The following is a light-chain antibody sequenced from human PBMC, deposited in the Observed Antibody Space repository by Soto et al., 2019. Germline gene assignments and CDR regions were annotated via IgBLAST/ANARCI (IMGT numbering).Light chain of an antibody. CDR1: HYIYSN. CDR3: QQYHNLLT. V-gene: IGKV3-15*01. CDR2: RAS. J-gene: IGKJ1*01. Sequence: EIVMTQSPATLSVSPGERATLSCTASHYIYSNVARFQQRPGKAPRLLIYRASTRATGTPARFSGSGSGTEFTLTITSLQSEDFALYYCQQYHNLLTFGQGTEVEIK.